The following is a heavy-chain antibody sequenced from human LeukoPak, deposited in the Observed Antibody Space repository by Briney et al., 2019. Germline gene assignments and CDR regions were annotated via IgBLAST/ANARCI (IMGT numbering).Heavy chain of an antibody. CDR1: GFTFSSYA. CDR2: ISSNGGST. D-gene: IGHD3-22*01. Sequence: PGGSLRLPCAASGFTFSSYAMHWVRQAPGKGLEYVSAISSNGGSTYYANSVKGRFTISRDNSKNTLYLQMGSLRAEDMAVYYCARGVDPRSAGGTYYYDSSAYYYLAIFDYWGRGTPVTVSS. CDR3: ARGVDPRSAGGTYYYDSSAYYYLAIFDY. V-gene: IGHV3-64*01. J-gene: IGHJ4*02.